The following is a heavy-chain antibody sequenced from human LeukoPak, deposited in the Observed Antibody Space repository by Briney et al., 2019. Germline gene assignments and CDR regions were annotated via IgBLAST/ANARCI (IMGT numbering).Heavy chain of an antibody. CDR3: ARSGYDPNPHFDY. CDR1: GFTFSSYW. Sequence: GGSLRLSCAASGFTFSSYWMSWVRQAPGKGLEWVANIKQDGREKYYVDSVKGRFIISRDNAKNSLYLQVNSLRAEDTAVYYCARSGYDPNPHFDYWGQGTLVTVSS. V-gene: IGHV3-7*01. CDR2: IKQDGREK. D-gene: IGHD5-12*01. J-gene: IGHJ4*02.